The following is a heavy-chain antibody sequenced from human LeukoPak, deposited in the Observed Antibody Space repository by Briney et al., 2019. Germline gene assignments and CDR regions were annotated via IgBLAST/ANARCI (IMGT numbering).Heavy chain of an antibody. Sequence: ASVKVSCKASGYTFTSYGISWVRQAPGQGLERMGWISAYNGNTNYAQKLQGRVTMTTDTSTSTAYMELRSLRSEDTAVYYCATEGYYDSSGYYNDYWGQGTLVTVSS. J-gene: IGHJ4*02. CDR2: ISAYNGNT. CDR1: GYTFTSYG. V-gene: IGHV1-18*01. CDR3: ATEGYYDSSGYYNDY. D-gene: IGHD3-22*01.